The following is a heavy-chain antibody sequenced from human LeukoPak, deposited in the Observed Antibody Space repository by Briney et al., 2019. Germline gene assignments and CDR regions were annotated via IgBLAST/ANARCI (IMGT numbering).Heavy chain of an antibody. CDR3: ARAHPQYSSSWYRKKDAFDI. CDR1: GYTFTSYD. V-gene: IGHV1-8*01. Sequence: GASVKVSCKASGYTFTSYDINWVRQATGQGLEWMGWMNPNSGNTGYAQKFQGRVTMTRNTSISTAYMELSSLRSEDTAVYYCARAHPQYSSSWYRKKDAFDIWGQGTMVTVSS. J-gene: IGHJ3*02. CDR2: MNPNSGNT. D-gene: IGHD6-13*01.